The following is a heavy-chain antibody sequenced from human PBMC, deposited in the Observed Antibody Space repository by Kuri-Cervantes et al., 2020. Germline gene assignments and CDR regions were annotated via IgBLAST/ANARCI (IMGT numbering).Heavy chain of an antibody. D-gene: IGHD3-22*01. J-gene: IGHJ4*02. CDR3: STDFDSRHYYDNSGYYQTNFDY. V-gene: IGHV3-30*02. Sequence: GGSLRLSCAASGFTFSNYGMHWVRQAPGKGMEWVGFIRYDGSSQRYGDSVEGRFTLSRDNKNNTLYLQMSSLKTEDTAVYYCSTDFDSRHYYDNSGYYQTNFDYWGQGTLVTVSS. CDR2: IRYDGSSQ. CDR1: GFTFSNYG.